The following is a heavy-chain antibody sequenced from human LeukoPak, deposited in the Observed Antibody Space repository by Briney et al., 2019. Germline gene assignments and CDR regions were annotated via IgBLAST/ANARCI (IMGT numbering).Heavy chain of an antibody. CDR1: GGSITNYY. J-gene: IGHJ4*02. CDR2: IYYSGGT. Sequence: SETLSLTCTVSGGSITNYYWSWIRQPPGKGLEWIGYIYYSGGTNYNPPLKSRVTISVDTSKNQFSLKLSTVTASDTGVYYCASHWETSSWYVDYWGQGILVTVSS. D-gene: IGHD6-13*01. V-gene: IGHV4-59*08. CDR3: ASHWETSSWYVDY.